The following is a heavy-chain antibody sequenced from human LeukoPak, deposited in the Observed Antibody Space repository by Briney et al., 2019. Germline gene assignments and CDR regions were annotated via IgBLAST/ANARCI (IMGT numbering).Heavy chain of an antibody. Sequence: GGSLRLSCAASGFTFSSYAMHWVRQAPGKGLEWVAVISYDGSNKYYADSVKGRFTISRDNSKNTLYLQMNSLRAGDTAVYYCARRPGHFDYWGQGTLVTVSS. CDR2: ISYDGSNK. CDR1: GFTFSSYA. V-gene: IGHV3-30*04. CDR3: ARRPGHFDY. J-gene: IGHJ4*02. D-gene: IGHD6-6*01.